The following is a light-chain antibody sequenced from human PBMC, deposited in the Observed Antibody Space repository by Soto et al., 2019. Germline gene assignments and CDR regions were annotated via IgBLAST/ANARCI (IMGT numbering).Light chain of an antibody. CDR2: SNN. CDR1: SSNIGSST. CDR3: ASLDDSLNGPV. J-gene: IGLJ3*02. Sequence: QSVLTQPPSASGTPGRRVTIYCSGSSSNIGSSTVNWYQQLPGPAPKLLIYSNNQRPSGVPDRFSGSNSGTSASLAISGLHSEDEADYYCASLDDSLNGPVFGGGTTLTVL. V-gene: IGLV1-44*01.